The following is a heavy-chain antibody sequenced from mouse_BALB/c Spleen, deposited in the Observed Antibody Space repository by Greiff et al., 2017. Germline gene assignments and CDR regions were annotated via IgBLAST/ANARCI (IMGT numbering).Heavy chain of an antibody. CDR3: ARDTMISAMDY. V-gene: IGHV7-1*02. Sequence: DVKLVESGGGLVQPGGSLRLSCATSGFTFSDFYMEWVRQPPGKRLEWIAASRNKANDYTTEYSASVKGRFIVSRDTSQSILYLQMNALRAEDTAIYYCARDTMISAMDYWGQGTSVTVSS. CDR1: GFTFSDFY. D-gene: IGHD2-4*01. J-gene: IGHJ4*01. CDR2: SRNKANDYTT.